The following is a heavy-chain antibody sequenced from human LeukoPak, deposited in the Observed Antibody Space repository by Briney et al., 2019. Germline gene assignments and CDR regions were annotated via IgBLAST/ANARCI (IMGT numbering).Heavy chain of an antibody. CDR2: ISGSGGST. V-gene: IGHV3-23*01. CDR1: GFTFSSYA. J-gene: IGHJ4*02. Sequence: GGSLRLSCAASGFTFSSYAMSWVRQAPGKGLEWVSAISGSGGSTYYADSVKGRFTTSRDNSKNTLYLQMNSLRAEDTAVYYCAKDQEYYDSSGYYPYDYWGQGTLVTVSS. D-gene: IGHD3-22*01. CDR3: AKDQEYYDSSGYYPYDY.